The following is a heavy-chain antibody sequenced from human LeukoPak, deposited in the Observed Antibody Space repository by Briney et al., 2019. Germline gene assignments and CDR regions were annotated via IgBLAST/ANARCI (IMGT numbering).Heavy chain of an antibody. V-gene: IGHV1-69*05. CDR1: GGTFSSYA. Sequence: SVKVSCKASGGTFSSYAISWVRQAPGQGLEWMGGIIPIFGTANYAQKFQGRVTITTDESTSTAYTELSSLRSEDTAVYYCARSAGYSGYDSYYYYYYMDVWGKGTTVTVSS. J-gene: IGHJ6*03. CDR3: ARSAGYSGYDSYYYYYYMDV. CDR2: IIPIFGTA. D-gene: IGHD5-12*01.